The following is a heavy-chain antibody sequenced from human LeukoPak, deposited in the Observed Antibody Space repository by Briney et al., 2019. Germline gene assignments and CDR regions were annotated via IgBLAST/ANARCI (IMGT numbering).Heavy chain of an antibody. CDR3: ARSEGRDGYNFDY. CDR2: IYYSGST. CDR1: VGSIISYY. D-gene: IGHD5-24*01. J-gene: IGHJ4*02. V-gene: IGHV4-59*01. Sequence: SKTLSLTCTVSVGSIISYYWSWIRQPPGKGLEWIGYIYYSGSTNYNPSLKSRVTISVDTPKNQFSLKLSSVTAADTAVYYCARSEGRDGYNFDYWGQGTLVTVSS.